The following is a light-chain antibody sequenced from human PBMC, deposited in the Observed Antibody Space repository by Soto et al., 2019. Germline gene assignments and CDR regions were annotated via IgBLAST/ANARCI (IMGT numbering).Light chain of an antibody. CDR3: AAWHDSLNGPV. J-gene: IGLJ2*01. V-gene: IGLV1-44*01. CDR2: SNN. CDR1: SSNIGSHT. Sequence: QSVLTQPPSASGTPGQRVTISCSGGSSNIGSHTVNWYQHLPGTAPKLLIYSNNQRPSGVRDRFSGSVSGTSASLAISGLQSEDEADYYCAAWHDSLNGPVFGGGTKLTVL.